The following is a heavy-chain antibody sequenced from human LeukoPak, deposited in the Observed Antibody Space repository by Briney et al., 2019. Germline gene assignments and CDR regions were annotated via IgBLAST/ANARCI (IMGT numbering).Heavy chain of an antibody. Sequence: GGSLRLSCAASGFTFSDYYMTWIRQAPGKGLEWVSYLGSSGTTIFYYADSVKGRLTISRDNAKSSLYLQMNSLRAEDTAVYYCARFKLSSGYDPFDYWGQGTLVTVSS. CDR1: GFTFSDYY. CDR2: LGSSGTTI. CDR3: ARFKLSSGYDPFDY. J-gene: IGHJ4*02. V-gene: IGHV3-11*04. D-gene: IGHD5-12*01.